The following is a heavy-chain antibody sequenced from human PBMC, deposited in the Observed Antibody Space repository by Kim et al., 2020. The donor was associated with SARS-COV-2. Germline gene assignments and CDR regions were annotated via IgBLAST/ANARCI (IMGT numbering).Heavy chain of an antibody. J-gene: IGHJ4*02. V-gene: IGHV1-69*04. D-gene: IGHD6-19*01. CDR1: GGTFSSYA. Sequence: SVKVSCKASGGTFSSYAISWVRQAPGQGLEWMGRIIPILGIANYAQKFQGRVTITADKSTSTAYMELSSLRSEDTAVYYCARVGSSGPGYYFDYWGQGTLVTVSS. CDR2: IIPILGIA. CDR3: ARVGSSGPGYYFDY.